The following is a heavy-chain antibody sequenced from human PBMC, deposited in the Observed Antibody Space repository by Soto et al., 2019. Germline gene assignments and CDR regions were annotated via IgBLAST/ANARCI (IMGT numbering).Heavy chain of an antibody. V-gene: IGHV1-3*01. J-gene: IGHJ5*02. CDR2: INAGNGNT. Sequence: ASVKVSCKASGYTFTSYAMHWVRQAPGQRLEWMGWINAGNGNTKYSQKFQGRVTITRDTSASTAYMELSSLRSEDTAVYYCARDQWYGFGELLGWFDPWGQGTLVTVSS. D-gene: IGHD3-10*01. CDR1: GYTFTSYA. CDR3: ARDQWYGFGELLGWFDP.